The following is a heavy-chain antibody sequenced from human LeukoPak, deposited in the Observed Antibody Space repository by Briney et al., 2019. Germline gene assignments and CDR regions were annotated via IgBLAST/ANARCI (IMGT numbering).Heavy chain of an antibody. D-gene: IGHD5-24*01. CDR3: ARDVATISNWFDP. Sequence: GSLRLSCAASGFTFSSYNMNWVRQAPGKGLEWVSYISSSSRTIYYADSVKGRFTISRDNAKNSLYLQMNSLRAEDTAVYYCARDVATISNWFDPWGQGTLVTVSS. V-gene: IGHV3-48*01. CDR1: GFTFSSYN. J-gene: IGHJ5*02. CDR2: ISSSSRTI.